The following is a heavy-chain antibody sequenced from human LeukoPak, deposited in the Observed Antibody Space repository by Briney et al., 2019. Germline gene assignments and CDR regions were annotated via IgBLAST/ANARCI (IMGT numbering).Heavy chain of an antibody. J-gene: IGHJ4*02. CDR1: GGSISSGSYY. CDR2: IYYSGST. Sequence: PETLSLTCTVSGGSISSGSYYWGWIRQPPGKGLEWIGSIYYSGSTYYNPSLKSRVTISVDTSKNQFSLKLSSVTAADTAVYYCARAGSGYYWDFDYWGQGTLVTVSS. CDR3: ARAGSGYYWDFDY. V-gene: IGHV4-39*07. D-gene: IGHD3-22*01.